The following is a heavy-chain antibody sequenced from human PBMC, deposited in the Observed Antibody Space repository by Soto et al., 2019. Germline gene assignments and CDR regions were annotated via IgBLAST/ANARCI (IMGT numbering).Heavy chain of an antibody. V-gene: IGHV1-69*13. CDR3: ARDPSPGSGYFEY. D-gene: IGHD2-2*01. CDR2: IIPIFGTA. J-gene: IGHJ4*02. Sequence: SVKVSGTACGSTFSSYAISWVRQAPGQGLEWMGGIIPIFGTANYAQKFQGRVTITADESTSTAYMELSSLRSEDTAVYYCARDPSPGSGYFEYWGQGTLVPVSS. CDR1: GSTFSSYA.